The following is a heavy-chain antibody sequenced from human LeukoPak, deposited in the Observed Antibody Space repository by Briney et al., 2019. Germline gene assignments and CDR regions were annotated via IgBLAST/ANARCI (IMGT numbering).Heavy chain of an antibody. D-gene: IGHD4-23*01. CDR1: GGSISSYY. CDR2: INHSGST. Sequence: SETLSLTCTVSGGSISSYYWSWIRQPPGKGLEWIGEINHSGSTNYNPSLKSRVTISVDTSKNQFSLKLSSVTAADTAVYYCARHRSRNRHGGKAFDYWGQGTLVTVSS. J-gene: IGHJ4*02. CDR3: ARHRSRNRHGGKAFDY. V-gene: IGHV4-34*01.